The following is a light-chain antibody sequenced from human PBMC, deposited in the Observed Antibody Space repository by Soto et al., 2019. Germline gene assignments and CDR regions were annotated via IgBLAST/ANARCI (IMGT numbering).Light chain of an antibody. CDR3: QQYNKSKWS. Sequence: EIVMTHSPATLSVSPGQRVTLSCRASQSVNTNLAWYQHKHGQAPRLLIYGAATGATGIPARFSAAGSGTELALSTSGLQSEDFAVYYCQQYNKSKWSVGQWTKVDIK. J-gene: IGKJ1*01. CDR1: QSVNTN. V-gene: IGKV3-15*01. CDR2: GAA.